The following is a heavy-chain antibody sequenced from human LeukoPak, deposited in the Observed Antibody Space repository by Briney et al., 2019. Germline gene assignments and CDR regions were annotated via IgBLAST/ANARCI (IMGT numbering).Heavy chain of an antibody. J-gene: IGHJ4*02. Sequence: SETLSLTCTVSNGSVSPYYWSWIRQPAGQGLEWIGRIYITGSTTFSPSLKSRITMSIDTSKNQFSLNLSSVTAADTAVYYCARHGGRYNWSPSDWGQGTLVTVSS. CDR2: IYITGST. CDR1: NGSVSPYY. D-gene: IGHD1-20*01. CDR3: ARHGGRYNWSPSD. V-gene: IGHV4-4*07.